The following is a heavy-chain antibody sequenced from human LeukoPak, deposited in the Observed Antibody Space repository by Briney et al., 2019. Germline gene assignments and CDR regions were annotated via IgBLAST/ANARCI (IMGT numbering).Heavy chain of an antibody. D-gene: IGHD4-17*01. V-gene: IGHV3-30*18. CDR1: GFTFSSYG. CDR2: ISYDGSNK. CDR3: AKVPDGDYGVDY. Sequence: GRSLRLSCAASGFTFSSYGMHWVRQAPGKGLEWVAVISYDGSNKYYADSVKGRFTISRDNSKNTLYLQMNSLRAEDTAVYYCAKVPDGDYGVDYWGQGTLVTLSS. J-gene: IGHJ4*02.